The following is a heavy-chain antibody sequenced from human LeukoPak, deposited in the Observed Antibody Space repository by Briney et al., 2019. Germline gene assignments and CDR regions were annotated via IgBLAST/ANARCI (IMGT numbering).Heavy chain of an antibody. Sequence: SETLSLTCTVSGGSISSYYWSWIRQPPGKGLEWIGYIQSSGSTNYNPSLKSRVTISVDTSKNQFSLKLTSVTAAYTAVYYCARDVFGVTLGRFDPWGQGTLVTVSS. V-gene: IGHV4-59*01. CDR2: IQSSGST. J-gene: IGHJ5*02. CDR1: GGSISSYY. D-gene: IGHD3-3*01. CDR3: ARDVFGVTLGRFDP.